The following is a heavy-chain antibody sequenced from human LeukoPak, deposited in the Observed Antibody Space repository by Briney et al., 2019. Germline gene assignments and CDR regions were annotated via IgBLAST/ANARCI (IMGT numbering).Heavy chain of an antibody. CDR2: VYYTGNT. CDR1: GGSINRDNW. V-gene: IGHV4-4*02. D-gene: IGHD3-22*01. CDR3: ARDWDGRDSDRSGYYPRWFDP. Sequence: PSETLSLTCAVSGGSINRDNWWTWVRPPPGKGLEWIGEVYYTGNTHYNPSLQSRVTISVDKSKNQFSLDLSSVTAADTAVYYCARDWDGRDSDRSGYYPRWFDPWGQGTLVTVSS. J-gene: IGHJ5*02.